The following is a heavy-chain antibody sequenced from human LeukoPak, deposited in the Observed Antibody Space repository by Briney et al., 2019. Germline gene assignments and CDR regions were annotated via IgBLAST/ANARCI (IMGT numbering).Heavy chain of an antibody. V-gene: IGHV4-61*02. CDR3: ARDVEMATIISNWFDP. CDR2: IYTSGST. CDR1: GGSISSGGYY. J-gene: IGHJ5*02. Sequence: SETLSLTCTVSGGSISSGGYYWSWIRQPAGKGLEWIGRIYTSGSTNYNPSLKSRVTMSVDTSKNQFSLKLSSVTAADTAVYYCARDVEMATIISNWFDPWGQGTLVTVSS. D-gene: IGHD5-24*01.